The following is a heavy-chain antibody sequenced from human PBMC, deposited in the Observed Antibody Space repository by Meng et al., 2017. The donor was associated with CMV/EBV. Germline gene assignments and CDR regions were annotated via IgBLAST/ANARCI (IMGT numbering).Heavy chain of an antibody. J-gene: IGHJ5*01. D-gene: IGHD1-7*01. CDR2: INHSGST. Sequence: SETLSLTCAVYGGSFSGYYWSWIRQPPGKGLEWIGEINHSGSTNYNPSLKSRVTISVDTSKNQFSLKLSSVTAADTAVYYCARAYTNWNYDWFDPWGQGTLVTVSS. CDR3: ARAYTNWNYDWFDP. V-gene: IGHV4-34*01. CDR1: GGSFSGYY.